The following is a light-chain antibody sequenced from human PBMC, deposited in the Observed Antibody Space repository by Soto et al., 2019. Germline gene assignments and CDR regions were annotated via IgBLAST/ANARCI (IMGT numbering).Light chain of an antibody. CDR2: AAS. J-gene: IGKJ4*01. V-gene: IGKV3-20*01. CDR1: QSVTSSY. Sequence: EIALTQSQGTLSLSPGEGATLSCRASQSVTSSYLAWFQQKAGQAPRLLIYAASSRATGIPARFRGSGSGTDFTLTISRLEPEDFAVYYCQQYGDSPTFGGGTKVDIK. CDR3: QQYGDSPT.